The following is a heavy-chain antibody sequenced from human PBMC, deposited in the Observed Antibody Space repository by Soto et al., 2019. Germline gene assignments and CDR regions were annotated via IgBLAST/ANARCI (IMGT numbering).Heavy chain of an antibody. CDR3: ARDKMTTVTLYNWFDP. Sequence: GGSLRLSCAASGFTFSSYSMNWVRQAPGKGLEWVSYISSSSSTIYYADSVKGRFTISRDNAKNSLYLQMNSLRAEDTAVYYSARDKMTTVTLYNWFDPWGQGTLVTVS. D-gene: IGHD4-4*01. CDR1: GFTFSSYS. CDR2: ISSSSSTI. V-gene: IGHV3-48*01. J-gene: IGHJ5*02.